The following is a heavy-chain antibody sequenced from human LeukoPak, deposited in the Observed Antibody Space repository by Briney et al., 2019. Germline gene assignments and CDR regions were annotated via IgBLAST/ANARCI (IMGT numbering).Heavy chain of an antibody. CDR1: GYTFTSYY. J-gene: IGHJ6*03. Sequence: ASVTVSCTASGYTFTSYYMHWARQAPGQGLEWMGIINPSGGSTSYAQKFQGRVTMTRDMSTSTVYMELSSLRSEDTAVYYCARGDIVVVPAAIRVYYYMDVWGKGTTVTVSS. CDR2: INPSGGST. D-gene: IGHD2-2*02. V-gene: IGHV1-46*01. CDR3: ARGDIVVVPAAIRVYYYMDV.